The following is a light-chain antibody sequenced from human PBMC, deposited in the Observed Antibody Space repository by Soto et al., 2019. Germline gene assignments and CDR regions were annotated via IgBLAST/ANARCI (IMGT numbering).Light chain of an antibody. J-gene: IGKJ2*01. CDR1: QTISTN. CDR3: QHYNNWPPGAT. Sequence: EVVMTQSPATLSVSPGEGVTLSCRASQTISTNLAWYQQKSGQAPRLLIYGAFTRATGAPARFSGSGSGTEISLTIHSLQSEDFAVYYCQHYNNWPPGATFGQGTKLEIK. CDR2: GAF. V-gene: IGKV3-15*01.